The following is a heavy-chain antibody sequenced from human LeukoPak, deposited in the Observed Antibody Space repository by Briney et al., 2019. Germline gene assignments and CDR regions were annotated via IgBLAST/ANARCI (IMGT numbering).Heavy chain of an antibody. CDR1: GGTFISYA. J-gene: IGHJ4*02. CDR2: IIPIFGTA. Sequence: SVKVSCKASGGTFISYAISWVRQAPGQGLEWMGRIIPIFGTANYAQKFQGRVTITTDESTSTAYMELSSLRSEDTAVYYCARGRPYGDYAFYYWGQGTLVTVSS. V-gene: IGHV1-69*05. D-gene: IGHD4-17*01. CDR3: ARGRPYGDYAFYY.